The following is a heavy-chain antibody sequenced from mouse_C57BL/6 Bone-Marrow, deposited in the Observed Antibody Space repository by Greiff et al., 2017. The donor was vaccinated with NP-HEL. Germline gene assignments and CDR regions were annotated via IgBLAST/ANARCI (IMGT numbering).Heavy chain of an antibody. CDR1: GFTFSSYG. D-gene: IGHD2-5*01. CDR3: ARYYYSNYFDY. CDR2: ISSGGSYT. V-gene: IGHV5-6*01. Sequence: EVQRVESGGDLVKPGGSLKLSCAASGFTFSSYGMSWVRQTPDKRLEWVATISSGGSYTYYPDSVKGRFTISRDNAKNTLFLQMSSLKTEDTAMYYCARYYYSNYFDYWGRGTTLTVSS. J-gene: IGHJ2*01.